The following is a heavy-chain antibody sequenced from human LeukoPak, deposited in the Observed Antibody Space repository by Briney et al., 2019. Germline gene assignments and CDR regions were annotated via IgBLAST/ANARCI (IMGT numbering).Heavy chain of an antibody. Sequence: ASVKVSCKASGYTFTGYYMHWVRQAPGQGLEWMGQINPNNGGTNYAQKFQGRVTMTRDTSTSTVYMELSSLRSDDTAVYYCARTAARRFDYWGQGTLVTVSS. D-gene: IGHD6-6*01. V-gene: IGHV1-2*06. J-gene: IGHJ4*02. CDR3: ARTAARRFDY. CDR1: GYTFTGYY. CDR2: INPNNGGT.